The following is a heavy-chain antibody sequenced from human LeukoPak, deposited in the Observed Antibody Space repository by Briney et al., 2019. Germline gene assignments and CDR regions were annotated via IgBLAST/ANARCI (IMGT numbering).Heavy chain of an antibody. J-gene: IGHJ5*01. V-gene: IGHV3-30*18. CDR1: GFTFSSYG. Sequence: GGSLRLSCAASGFTFSSYGMHWVRQAPGKRLEWVAVISYDGSNKYYADSVKGRFTISRDNSKNTLYLQTNSLRAEDTAVYYCAKAVTNWFDPWGQGTLVTVSS. CDR3: AKAVTNWFDP. CDR2: ISYDGSNK.